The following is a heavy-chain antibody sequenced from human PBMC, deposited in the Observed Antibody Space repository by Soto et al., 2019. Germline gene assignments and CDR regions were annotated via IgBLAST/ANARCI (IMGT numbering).Heavy chain of an antibody. Sequence: QVHLQESGPGLLKPSETLSLTCSVSGGPIRSYYLSWVRQAPGKGLEWIAYIAYTGITGYNPSLRSRVTISGDPSQSVFSLKMTSVTAADTAVYYCAREGFSGYEALDYWGQGILVTVSS. CDR2: IAYTGIT. V-gene: IGHV4-59*01. J-gene: IGHJ4*02. CDR3: AREGFSGYEALDY. D-gene: IGHD5-12*01. CDR1: GGPIRSYY.